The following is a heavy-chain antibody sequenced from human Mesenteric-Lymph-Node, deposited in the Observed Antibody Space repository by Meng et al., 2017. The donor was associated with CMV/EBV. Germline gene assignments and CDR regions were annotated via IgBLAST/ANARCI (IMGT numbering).Heavy chain of an antibody. V-gene: IGHV4-31*03. CDR3: ARTGEAYGMDV. Sequence: SETLSLTCTVSGGSISSGGYYWSWIRQHPGKGLEWIGYIYYSGSTYYNPSLKSRVTMSVDTSKNQFSLKLSSVTAADTAVYYCARTGEAYGMDVWGQGTTVTVSS. CDR2: IYYSGST. CDR1: GGSISSGGYY. J-gene: IGHJ6*02.